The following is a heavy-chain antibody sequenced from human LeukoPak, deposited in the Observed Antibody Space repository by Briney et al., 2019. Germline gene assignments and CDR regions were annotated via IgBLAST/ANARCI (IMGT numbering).Heavy chain of an antibody. Sequence: GGSLRLSCAASGFTFSTYWMSSARQAPGKGLEWVANIKQDGSEKYYIDSVKGRFNISRDNANNSWYLHMNSLRVEEATVYYCASMKSSGTYPSFDYWGQGTLVTVSS. CDR3: ASMKSSGTYPSFDY. CDR1: GFTFSTYW. J-gene: IGHJ4*02. CDR2: IKQDGSEK. V-gene: IGHV3-7*01. D-gene: IGHD3-10*01.